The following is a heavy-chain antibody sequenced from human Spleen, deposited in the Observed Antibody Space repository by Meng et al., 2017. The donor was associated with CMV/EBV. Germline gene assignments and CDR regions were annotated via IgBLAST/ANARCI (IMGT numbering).Heavy chain of an antibody. D-gene: IGHD6-13*01. CDR2: IKQDGSEK. J-gene: IGHJ4*02. V-gene: IGHV3-7*01. CDR3: ASSQSTSWTPLDY. CDR1: GFTLSDYY. Sequence: GESLKISCAASGFTLSDYYMTWIRQAPGKGLEWVASIKQDGSEKYFLDSVKGRFSISRDNAKNSLYLQMNSLRAEDGALYYCASSQSTSWTPLDYWGQGILVTVSS.